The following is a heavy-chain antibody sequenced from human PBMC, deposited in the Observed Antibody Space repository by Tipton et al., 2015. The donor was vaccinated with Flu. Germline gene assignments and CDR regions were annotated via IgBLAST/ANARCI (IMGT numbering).Heavy chain of an antibody. V-gene: IGHV4-34*01. J-gene: IGHJ4*02. D-gene: IGHD3-10*02. CDR2: INHSGSA. CDR3: ARHTGDSVRGVVDY. CDR1: VGSFSGYY. Sequence: TLSLTCSVYVGSFSGYYWSWIRQTPGKGLEWIGEINHSGSANYNPSLKSRVTISVDTSKNQFSLKLNSVTAADTAVYYCARHTGDSVRGVVDYWGQGTLVTVSS.